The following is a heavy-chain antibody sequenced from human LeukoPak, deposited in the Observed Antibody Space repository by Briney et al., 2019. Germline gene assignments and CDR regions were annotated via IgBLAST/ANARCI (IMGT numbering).Heavy chain of an antibody. D-gene: IGHD6-6*01. CDR3: ARRHQVSSYSPYAFDI. V-gene: IGHV4-59*08. CDR1: GASITSYY. J-gene: IGHJ3*02. Sequence: SETLSLTCTVSGASITSYYWSWIRQPPGKGLEWIGNIYYSGNTNYNPSLKSRVTISVDMSQSHFSLKLSSVTAADTAVYYCARRHQVSSYSPYAFDIWGQGTMVTVSS. CDR2: IYYSGNT.